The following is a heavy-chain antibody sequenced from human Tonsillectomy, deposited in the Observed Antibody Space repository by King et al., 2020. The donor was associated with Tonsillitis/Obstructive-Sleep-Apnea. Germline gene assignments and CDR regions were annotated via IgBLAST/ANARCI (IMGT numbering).Heavy chain of an antibody. J-gene: IGHJ2*01. V-gene: IGHV3-7*02. CDR1: GFTFSSYW. CDR3: ASATTVTALYWYFDL. D-gene: IGHD4-17*01. CDR2: IKQDGSEK. Sequence: VQLVESGGGLVQPGGSLRLSCAASGFTFSSYWMSWVRQAPGKGLEWVANIKQDGSEKYYVDSVKGRFTISRDNAKNSLYLQMNSLRAEDTAVYYCASATTVTALYWYFDLWGRGTLVTVSS.